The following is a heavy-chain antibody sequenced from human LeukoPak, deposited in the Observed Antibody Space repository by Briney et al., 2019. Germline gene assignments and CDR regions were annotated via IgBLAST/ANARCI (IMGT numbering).Heavy chain of an antibody. Sequence: GGSLRLSCAASGFTFSSYGMHWVRQAPGKGLEWVAVISYDGSNKYYADSVKGRFTISRDNSKNTLYLQMNSLRAEDTAVYYCARTGGYCSGGSCWRKYYYYYMDVWGKGTTVTVSS. CDR3: ARTGGYCSGGSCWRKYYYYYMDV. CDR2: ISYDGSNK. D-gene: IGHD2-15*01. CDR1: GFTFSSYG. J-gene: IGHJ6*03. V-gene: IGHV3-30*19.